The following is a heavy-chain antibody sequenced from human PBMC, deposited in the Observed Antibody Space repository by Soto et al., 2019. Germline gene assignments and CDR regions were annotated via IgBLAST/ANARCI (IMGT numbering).Heavy chain of an antibody. CDR3: AKDIGDPEEDTYYFDY. Sequence: GGSLRLSCAASGFTFSSYAMSWVRQAPGKGLEWVSAISGSGGSTYYADSVKGRFTISRDNSKNTLYLQMNSLRAEDTAVYYCAKDIGDPEEDTYYFDYWGQGTLVTVSS. CDR2: ISGSGGST. J-gene: IGHJ4*02. V-gene: IGHV3-23*01. D-gene: IGHD5-18*01. CDR1: GFTFSSYA.